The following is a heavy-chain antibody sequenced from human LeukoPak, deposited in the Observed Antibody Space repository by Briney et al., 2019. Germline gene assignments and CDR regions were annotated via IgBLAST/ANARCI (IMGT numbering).Heavy chain of an antibody. V-gene: IGHV4-4*07. CDR3: ARQYYYGSGSYPYAFDI. D-gene: IGHD3-10*01. Sequence: SETLSLTCTVSGGSISSYYWSWIRQPAGKGLEWIGRIYTSGSTNYNPSLKSRVTMSVDMSKNQFSLKLSSVTAADTAVYYCARQYYYGSGSYPYAFDIWGQGTMVTVSS. CDR1: GGSISSYY. CDR2: IYTSGST. J-gene: IGHJ3*02.